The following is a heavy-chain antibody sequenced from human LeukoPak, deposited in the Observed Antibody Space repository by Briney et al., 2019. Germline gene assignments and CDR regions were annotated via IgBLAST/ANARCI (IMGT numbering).Heavy chain of an antibody. J-gene: IGHJ5*02. D-gene: IGHD3-16*01. V-gene: IGHV3-21*01. CDR2: ISSSSSYI. CDR3: AKDAQPRSRWFDP. CDR1: GFTFSSYS. Sequence: GGSPRLSCAASGFTFSSYSMNWVRQAPGKGLEWVSSISSSSSYIYYADSVKGRFTISRDNAKNSLYLQMNSLRAEDTAVYYCAKDAQPRSRWFDPWGQGTLLTVSS.